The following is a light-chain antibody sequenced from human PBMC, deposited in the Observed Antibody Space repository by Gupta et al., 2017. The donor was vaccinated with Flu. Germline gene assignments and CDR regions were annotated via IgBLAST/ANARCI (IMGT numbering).Light chain of an antibody. CDR1: SSDVGSYNR. J-gene: IGLJ3*02. CDR2: EVS. V-gene: IGLV2-18*02. Sequence: SALTQPASVSGSPGQSIPISCPGTSSDVGSYNRVSWYQQPPGTAPKLLISEVSIRPSGVPDRFSGSKSVNTASLTISGLQAEDEADYYCSSFTTSNTWVFGGGTKLTVL. CDR3: SSFTTSNTWV.